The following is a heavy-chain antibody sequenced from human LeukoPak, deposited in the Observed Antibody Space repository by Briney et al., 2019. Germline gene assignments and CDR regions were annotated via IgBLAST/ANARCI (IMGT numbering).Heavy chain of an antibody. CDR3: AREGRNWFDP. CDR2: VDPEDGET. CDR1: GYTFTDYY. Sequence: ASVKISCKVSGYTFTDYYMHWVQQAPGKGLEWMGLVDPEDGETIYAEKFQGRVTITTDESTSTAYMELSSLRSEDTAVYYCAREGRNWFDPWGQGTLVTVSS. J-gene: IGHJ5*02. V-gene: IGHV1-69-2*01.